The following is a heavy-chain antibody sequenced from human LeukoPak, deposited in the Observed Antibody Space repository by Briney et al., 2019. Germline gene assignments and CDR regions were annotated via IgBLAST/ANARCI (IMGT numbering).Heavy chain of an antibody. V-gene: IGHV4-59*08. CDR1: GGSISSSY. J-gene: IGHJ4*02. CDR2: ISYIGST. CDR3: AKDHDPNYYDSSYFDY. D-gene: IGHD3-22*01. Sequence: PSETLSLTCTVSGGSISSSYWSWIRQPPGKGLEWIGYISYIGSTNYNPFLKSRVTVSVDTSRNQFSLKLTSVTAADTAVYYCAKDHDPNYYDSSYFDYWGQGTLVTVSS.